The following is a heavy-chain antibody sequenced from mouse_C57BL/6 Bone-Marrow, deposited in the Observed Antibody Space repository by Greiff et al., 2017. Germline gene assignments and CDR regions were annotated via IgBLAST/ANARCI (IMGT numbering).Heavy chain of an antibody. V-gene: IGHV1-75*01. D-gene: IGHD3-1*01. J-gene: IGHJ4*01. CDR3: ARLQPGVDY. Sequence: VQLQQSGPELVTPGASVKISCKASGYTFTDYYINWVKQRPGQGLEWIGWLFPGSGSTYYNATFKGTATLTVDQSSSPPYMLLSHLTSEDSAVSFGARLQPGVDYWGQGTSVTVSA. CDR1: GYTFTDYY. CDR2: LFPGSGST.